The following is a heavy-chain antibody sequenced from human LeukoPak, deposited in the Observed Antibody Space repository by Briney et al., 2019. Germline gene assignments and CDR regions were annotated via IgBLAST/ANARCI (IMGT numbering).Heavy chain of an antibody. CDR3: ARNCGGDCLGTTNFDY. Sequence: EASVKVSCKASGYAFTSYGISWVRQAPGQGLEWMGWISAYNGNTNYAQKLQGRVTMTTDTSTSTAYMELRSLRSDDTAVYYCARNCGGDCLGTTNFDYRGQGTLVTVSS. CDR2: ISAYNGNT. D-gene: IGHD2-21*02. V-gene: IGHV1-18*01. J-gene: IGHJ4*02. CDR1: GYAFTSYG.